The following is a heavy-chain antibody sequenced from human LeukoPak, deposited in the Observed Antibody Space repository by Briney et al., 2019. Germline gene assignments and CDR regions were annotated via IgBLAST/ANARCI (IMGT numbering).Heavy chain of an antibody. V-gene: IGHV3-7*01. CDR3: ATPTGYYYESSGHPIDY. Sequence: GGSLRLSCAASGFTFCSYWMSWVRQAPGKGLKWVANIKQDGSEKYYVDSVKGRFTISRDNAKNSLYLQMISLRAEDTAVYYCATPTGYYYESSGHPIDYWGQGTLVTVSS. CDR1: GFTFCSYW. CDR2: IKQDGSEK. D-gene: IGHD3-22*01. J-gene: IGHJ4*02.